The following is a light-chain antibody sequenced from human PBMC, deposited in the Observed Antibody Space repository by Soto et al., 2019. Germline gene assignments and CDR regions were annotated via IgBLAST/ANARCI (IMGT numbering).Light chain of an antibody. J-gene: IGLJ3*02. Sequence: QSALTHPRSVSGSPGQSVIISCTGTNSDVGAYDYVSWYQQHPGNAPKLIIYDVTKRPSGVPGSFSASQSGNTASLPISGLQAEDEDDYYCCSYAGSNPWVFGGGTKLTVL. V-gene: IGLV2-11*01. CDR1: NSDVGAYDY. CDR2: DVT. CDR3: CSYAGSNPWV.